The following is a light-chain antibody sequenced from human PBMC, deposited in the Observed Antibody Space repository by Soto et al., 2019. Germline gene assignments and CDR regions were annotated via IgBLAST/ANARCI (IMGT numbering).Light chain of an antibody. Sequence: DIQMTQSPSSLSASVGDRVTITCRASQSISSWLAWYQQKPGKAPKLLIYKASSLESGVPSRFSGSGSGTDFTFTISSLQPEDFATYYCQQYDNLPITFGQGTRLEIK. CDR1: QSISSW. CDR2: KAS. J-gene: IGKJ5*01. CDR3: QQYDNLPIT. V-gene: IGKV1-5*03.